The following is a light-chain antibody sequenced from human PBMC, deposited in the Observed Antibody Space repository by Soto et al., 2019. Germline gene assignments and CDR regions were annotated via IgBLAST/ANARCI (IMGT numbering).Light chain of an antibody. CDR1: QSVSSS. Sequence: EIVLTQSPATLSLSPGERATLSCRASQSVSSSLAWYQQKPGQAPRLLIYDASNRATGIPARFSGSGSGTDFTRTISTLEPEEFAIYYGQQRNNWPRKFGQGTKVEIK. J-gene: IGKJ1*01. V-gene: IGKV3-11*01. CDR2: DAS. CDR3: QQRNNWPRK.